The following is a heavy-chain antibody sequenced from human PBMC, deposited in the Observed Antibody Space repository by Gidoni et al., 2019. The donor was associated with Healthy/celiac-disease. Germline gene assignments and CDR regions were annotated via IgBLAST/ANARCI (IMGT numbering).Heavy chain of an antibody. D-gene: IGHD3-10*01. CDR2: VSGSGGST. Sequence: LEWVSAVSGSGGSTYYADSVKGRFTISRDNSKNTLYLQMNSLRAEDTAVYYCAKGYYYGSGSYYPFDYWGQGTLVTVSS. CDR3: AKGYYYGSGSYYPFDY. V-gene: IGHV3-23*01. J-gene: IGHJ4*02.